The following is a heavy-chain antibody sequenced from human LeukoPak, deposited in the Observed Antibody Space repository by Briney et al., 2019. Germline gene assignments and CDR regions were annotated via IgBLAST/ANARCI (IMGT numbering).Heavy chain of an antibody. CDR2: ISGSGGST. CDR3: VKGSGGYYASRFDY. CDR1: GFTFSSYA. Sequence: PGGSLRLSCAASGFTFSSYAMSWVRQAPGKGLEWVSAISGSGGSTYYADSVKGRFTISRDNSKNTLYLQMNSLRAEDTAVYYCVKGSGGYYASRFDYWGQGTLVTVSS. D-gene: IGHD3-10*01. V-gene: IGHV3-23*01. J-gene: IGHJ4*02.